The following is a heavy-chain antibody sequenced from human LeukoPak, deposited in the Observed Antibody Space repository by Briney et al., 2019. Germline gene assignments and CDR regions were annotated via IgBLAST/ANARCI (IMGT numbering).Heavy chain of an antibody. D-gene: IGHD4-17*01. CDR3: AKDYGDYGDPFDY. V-gene: IGHV3-23*01. CDR1: GFTFSNYA. CDR2: ISGGDST. J-gene: IGHJ4*02. Sequence: GGSLRLSCAASGFTFSNYAMSWVRQAPGKGLEWVSGISGGDSTYYTDSVKGRFTISRDTSRNTLYLQMNSLRAEDTAVYYCAKDYGDYGDPFDYWGQGTLVTVSS.